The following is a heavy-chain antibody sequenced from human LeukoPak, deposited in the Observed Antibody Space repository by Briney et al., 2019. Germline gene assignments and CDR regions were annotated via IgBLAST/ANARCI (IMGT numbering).Heavy chain of an antibody. CDR2: ISAYNGNT. CDR1: GYTFTSYG. Sequence: ASVKVSCKASGYTFTSYGISWVRQAPGQGLEWMGWISAYNGNTKYAQKLQDRVTTTPDTSTTTAYMEVRSLTSDDTAVYYCARGSAMAQKQLVRHFDSWGQGTLVIVSS. CDR3: ARGSAMAQKQLVRHFDS. J-gene: IGHJ4*02. V-gene: IGHV1-18*01. D-gene: IGHD6-6*01.